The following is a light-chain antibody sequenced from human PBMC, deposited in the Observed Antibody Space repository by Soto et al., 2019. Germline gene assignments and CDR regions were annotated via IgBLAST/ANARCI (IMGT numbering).Light chain of an antibody. Sequence: QSALTQPASVSGSPGQSITISCTGTNSDVGGYNYVSWYQQHPGKAPKLMIYDVSTRPSGVSNRFSGSKSGNTASLTISGLQAEDEDDYYCSSYTSSSTLEVFGTGTKVTVL. J-gene: IGLJ1*01. CDR2: DVS. CDR1: NSDVGGYNY. V-gene: IGLV2-14*01. CDR3: SSYTSSSTLEV.